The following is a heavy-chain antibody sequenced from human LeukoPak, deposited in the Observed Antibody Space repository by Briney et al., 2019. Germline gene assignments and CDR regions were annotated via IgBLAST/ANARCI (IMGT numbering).Heavy chain of an antibody. J-gene: IGHJ4*02. D-gene: IGHD3-22*01. Sequence: PGGSLRLSCAASGFTFSSYWMHWVRQAPGKGLVWVSRINSDGSSTSYADSVKGRFTISRDNAKNTLYLQMNSLRAEDTAVYYCARDSILGYYYDSSPEGGDYWGQGTLVTVSS. CDR3: ARDSILGYYYDSSPEGGDY. CDR2: INSDGSST. V-gene: IGHV3-74*01. CDR1: GFTFSSYW.